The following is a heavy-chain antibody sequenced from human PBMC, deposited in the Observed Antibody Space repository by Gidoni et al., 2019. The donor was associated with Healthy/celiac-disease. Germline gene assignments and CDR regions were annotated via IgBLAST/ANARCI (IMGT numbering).Heavy chain of an antibody. V-gene: IGHV3-21*01. J-gene: IGHJ6*02. CDR3: ARYSGVLRFLEWLSSPSYYYYYYGMDV. CDR2: ISSSSSYI. D-gene: IGHD3-3*01. Sequence: EVQLVESGGGLVKPGGSLRLSCAASGFTLSSCSMNWVRQAPGQGLEWVSTISSSSSYIYYADSVKGRCTISRDNAKNSLYLQMNSLRAEDTAVYYCARYSGVLRFLEWLSSPSYYYYYYGMDVWGQGTTVTVSS. CDR1: GFTLSSCS.